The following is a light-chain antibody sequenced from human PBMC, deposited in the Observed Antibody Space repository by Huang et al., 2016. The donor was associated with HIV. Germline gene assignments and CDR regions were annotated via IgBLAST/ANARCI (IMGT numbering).Light chain of an antibody. CDR2: WAS. J-gene: IGKJ1*01. Sequence: DIVMTQSPDSLAVSLGERATINCKSRQSVLYSSNNKNYLAWYQQKPGQPPKLLIYWASTRESGVPDRFSGSGSGIDFTLTISSLQAEDVAVYYCQQYYSTWTFGQGTKVEIK. CDR1: QSVLYSSNNKNY. CDR3: QQYYSTWT. V-gene: IGKV4-1*01.